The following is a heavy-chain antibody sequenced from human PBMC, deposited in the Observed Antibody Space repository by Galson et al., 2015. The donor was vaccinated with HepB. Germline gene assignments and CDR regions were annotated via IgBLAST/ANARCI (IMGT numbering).Heavy chain of an antibody. Sequence: SVKVSCKASGYTFTGYYMHWVRQAPGQGLEWMGWINPNSGGTNYAQKFQGWVTMTRDTSISTAYMELSRLRSDDTAVYYCARELAARTYYYYGMGVWGQGTTVTVSS. CDR2: INPNSGGT. J-gene: IGHJ6*02. CDR1: GYTFTGYY. CDR3: ARELAARTYYYYGMGV. V-gene: IGHV1-2*04. D-gene: IGHD6-6*01.